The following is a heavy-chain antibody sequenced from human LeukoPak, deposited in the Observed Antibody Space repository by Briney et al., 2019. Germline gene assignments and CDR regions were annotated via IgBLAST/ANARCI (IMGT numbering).Heavy chain of an antibody. CDR3: AKDQNVVLTAIPGY. Sequence: GGSLRLSCAASGFTFSSYAMTWIRQAPGTGLEWVSTVSGSGGSAYYADSVKGRFSISRDNFKNTLYLQMNSLRAEDTAVYYCAKDQNVVLTAIPGYWGQGTLVTVSS. V-gene: IGHV3-23*01. CDR1: GFTFSSYA. CDR2: VSGSGGSA. D-gene: IGHD2-21*02. J-gene: IGHJ4*02.